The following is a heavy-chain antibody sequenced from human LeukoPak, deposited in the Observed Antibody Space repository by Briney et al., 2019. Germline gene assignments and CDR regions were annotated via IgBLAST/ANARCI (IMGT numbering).Heavy chain of an antibody. D-gene: IGHD2-2*01. CDR1: GFTFSSYS. J-gene: IGHJ3*02. Sequence: PGGSLRLSCAASGFTFSSYSMNWVRQAPGKGLEWVAYISSSSSTIYYADSVKGRFTISRDNAKNSLYLQMNSLRAEDTAVYYCARDMGCSGTSCYRSFQHDAFDIWGQGTMVTVSS. V-gene: IGHV3-48*01. CDR3: ARDMGCSGTSCYRSFQHDAFDI. CDR2: ISSSSSTI.